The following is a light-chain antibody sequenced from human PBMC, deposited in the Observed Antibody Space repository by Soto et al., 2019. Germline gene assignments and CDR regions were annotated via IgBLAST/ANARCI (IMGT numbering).Light chain of an antibody. V-gene: IGKV3-11*01. J-gene: IGKJ3*01. CDR3: QQRRNWPLFT. CDR2: DAS. Sequence: EIVLTQSPATLSLSPGERATLSCRASQSVSSFLAWYQQKPGQAPRLLIYDASNRAPGIPARFSGSGSGTDFTLTIGSLDPEDFAVDYCQQRRNWPLFTFGPGTKVHI. CDR1: QSVSSF.